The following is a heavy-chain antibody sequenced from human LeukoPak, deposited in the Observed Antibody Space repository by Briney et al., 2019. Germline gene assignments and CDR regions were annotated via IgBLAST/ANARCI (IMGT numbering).Heavy chain of an antibody. CDR1: GGSISSGGYY. V-gene: IGHV4-61*02. CDR3: ARDEPGYYYYYYMDV. CDR2: IYTSGST. D-gene: IGHD1-14*01. J-gene: IGHJ6*03. Sequence: PSQTLSLTCTVSGGSISSGGYYWSWIRQPAGKGLEWIGRIYTSGSTNYNPSLKSRVTISVDTSKNQFSLKLSSVTAADTAVYYCARDEPGYYYYYYMDVWGKGTTVTVSS.